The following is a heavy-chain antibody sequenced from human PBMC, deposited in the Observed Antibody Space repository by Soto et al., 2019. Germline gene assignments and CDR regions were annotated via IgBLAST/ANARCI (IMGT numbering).Heavy chain of an antibody. CDR3: ASVYDYIWGSYRPWYFDY. V-gene: IGHV4-34*01. D-gene: IGHD3-16*02. CDR2: INHSGST. J-gene: IGHJ4*02. CDR1: GGSFSGYY. Sequence: SVTMSLTCAVDGGSFSGYYLSWIRQPPGKGLEWIGEINHSGSTNYNPSLKSRVTISVDTSKNQFSLKLSSVTAADTAVYYCASVYDYIWGSYRPWYFDYWGQGTLVTVSS.